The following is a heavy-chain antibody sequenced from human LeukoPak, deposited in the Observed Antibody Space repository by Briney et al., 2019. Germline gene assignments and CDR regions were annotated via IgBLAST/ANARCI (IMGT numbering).Heavy chain of an antibody. Sequence: PGGSLRLSCAASGFTFSSYSMNWVRQAPGKGLEWVANIKPDGSEKTYVDSVKGRFTISRDNAKNTLYLQMNSLRVEDKAIYYCARTAATSTGSLDDWGQGTLVTVSS. J-gene: IGHJ4*02. CDR1: GFTFSSYS. CDR2: IKPDGSEK. D-gene: IGHD6-13*01. CDR3: ARTAATSTGSLDD. V-gene: IGHV3-7*01.